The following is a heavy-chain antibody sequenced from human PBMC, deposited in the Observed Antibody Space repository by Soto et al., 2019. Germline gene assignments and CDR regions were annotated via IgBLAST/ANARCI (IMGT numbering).Heavy chain of an antibody. CDR3: ARLFPRTHHKGYFDY. J-gene: IGHJ4*02. CDR2: IYYSGST. V-gene: IGHV4-39*01. CDR1: GGSISSSSYY. Sequence: SETLSLTCTVSGGSISSSSYYWGWIRQPPGKGLEWIGSIYYSGSTYYNPSLKSRVTISVDTSKNQFSLKLSSVTAADTAVYYCARLFPRTHHKGYFDYWGQGTLVTVSS.